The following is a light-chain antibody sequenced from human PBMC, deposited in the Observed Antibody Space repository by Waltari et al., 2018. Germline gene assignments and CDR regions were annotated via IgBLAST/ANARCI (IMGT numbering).Light chain of an antibody. CDR3: CSYAGSSAPRV. CDR2: EGS. V-gene: IGLV2-23*01. CDR1: SSDVGSYNL. J-gene: IGLJ3*02. Sequence: QSALTQPASVSGSPGQSITISCTGPSSDVGSYNLVSGYQQHPGKAPKLMIYEGSKRPSGVSNRFSGSKSDNTASLTISGLQAEDEAHYYCCSYAGSSAPRVFGGGTKLTVL.